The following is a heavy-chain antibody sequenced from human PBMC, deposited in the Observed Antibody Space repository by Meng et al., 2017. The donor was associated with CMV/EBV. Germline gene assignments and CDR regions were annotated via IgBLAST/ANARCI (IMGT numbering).Heavy chain of an antibody. CDR3: ASSNEGGNPGFRAEYFQH. Sequence: ASVKVSCKASGYTFTSYYMHWVRQAPGQGLEWMGIINPSGGSTSYAQKFQGRVTMTRDTPTSTVYMELSSLRSEDTAVYYCASSNEGGNPGFRAEYFQHWGQGTLVTVSS. CDR1: GYTFTSYY. V-gene: IGHV1-46*01. J-gene: IGHJ1*01. CDR2: INPSGGST. D-gene: IGHD4-23*01.